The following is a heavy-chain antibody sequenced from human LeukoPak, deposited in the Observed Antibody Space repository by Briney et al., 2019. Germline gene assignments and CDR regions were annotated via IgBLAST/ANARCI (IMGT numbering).Heavy chain of an antibody. CDR1: GFTFTRFW. Sequence: GGSLRLSCAGPGFTFTRFWMHWVRQAPGKGLVWVSRINVEGTTTTYADSVEGRFTISRDENTLYLQMNHLRVDDTAVYYCTRGGEEPFDYWGQGTLVTVSS. CDR2: INVEGTTT. D-gene: IGHD3-10*01. J-gene: IGHJ4*02. V-gene: IGHV3-74*01. CDR3: TRGGEEPFDY.